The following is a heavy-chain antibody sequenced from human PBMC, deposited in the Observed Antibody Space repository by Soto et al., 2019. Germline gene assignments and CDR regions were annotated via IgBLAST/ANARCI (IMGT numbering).Heavy chain of an antibody. J-gene: IGHJ4*02. D-gene: IGHD6-19*01. Sequence: GGSLRLSCTASGFTLSSYNMNWVRQAPGKGLERIAYLDSNSRPIYYADSVKGRLTISRDNAKNSLYLQMNSLRAEDTAVYYCSRDMSAAPRYRSGWYYFDYWGQGTLVTVSS. V-gene: IGHV3-48*04. CDR2: LDSNSRPI. CDR3: SRDMSAAPRYRSGWYYFDY. CDR1: GFTLSSYN.